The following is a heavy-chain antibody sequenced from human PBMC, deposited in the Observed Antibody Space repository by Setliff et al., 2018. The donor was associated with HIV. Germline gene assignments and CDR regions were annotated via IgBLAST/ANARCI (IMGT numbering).Heavy chain of an antibody. J-gene: IGHJ3*02. CDR3: ARVTLHDYVWGSYRPPEGAFDI. V-gene: IGHV1-69*13. D-gene: IGHD3-16*02. Sequence: GASVKVSCKASGYSFTDYYMHWVRQAPGQGLEWMGGIIPTFVAANYAQTFQGRVTITADESTNTAYMELSSLRSEDTAVYYCARVTLHDYVWGSYRPPEGAFDIWDQGTMVTVSS. CDR1: GYSFTDYY. CDR2: IIPTFVAA.